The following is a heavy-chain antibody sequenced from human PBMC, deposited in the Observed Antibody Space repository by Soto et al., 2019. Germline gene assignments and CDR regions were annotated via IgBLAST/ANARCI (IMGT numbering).Heavy chain of an antibody. CDR1: GYTFTSYD. CDR2: TNPNSGNT. Sequence: QVQLVQSGAEVKKPGASVKVSCKASGYTFTSYDINWVRQATGQGLAWMGWTNPNSGNTGYAQKFQGRVTMTRNTAISTASMGRGSLRSEDTAVYYCARGRRDCSGGSCYYYYGMDVWGQGTTVTVSS. V-gene: IGHV1-8*01. D-gene: IGHD2-15*01. J-gene: IGHJ6*02. CDR3: ARGRRDCSGGSCYYYYGMDV.